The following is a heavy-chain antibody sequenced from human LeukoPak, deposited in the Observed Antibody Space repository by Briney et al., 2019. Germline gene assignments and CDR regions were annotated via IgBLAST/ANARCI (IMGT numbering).Heavy chain of an antibody. CDR2: ISGSGGST. D-gene: IGHD2-15*01. CDR3: AKDLVVVSAAQFDY. V-gene: IGHV3-23*01. Sequence: PGGSLRLSCAAAGFTFSSYAMSWVSQAPGKGLEWVSAISGSGGSTYYADSVKGRFTISRDNSKNTLYLQMNSLRAEDTAVYYCAKDLVVVSAAQFDYWGQGTLVTVSS. J-gene: IGHJ4*02. CDR1: GFTFSSYA.